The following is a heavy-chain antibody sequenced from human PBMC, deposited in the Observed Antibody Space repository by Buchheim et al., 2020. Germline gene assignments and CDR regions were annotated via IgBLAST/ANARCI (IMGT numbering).Heavy chain of an antibody. V-gene: IGHV4-39*07. J-gene: IGHJ5*02. CDR1: GGSVTSSSYY. Sequence: QLQLQESGPGLVKPSETLSLTCTVSGGSVTSSSYYWGWIRQPPEKGLEWIGTIYYSGSTYYNPSLKSRVTISIDASKKQFSLELSSVTAADTAVYYCARDPEGSCSGGICYSISFDPWGQGTL. CDR3: ARDPEGSCSGGICYSISFDP. CDR2: IYYSGST. D-gene: IGHD2-15*01.